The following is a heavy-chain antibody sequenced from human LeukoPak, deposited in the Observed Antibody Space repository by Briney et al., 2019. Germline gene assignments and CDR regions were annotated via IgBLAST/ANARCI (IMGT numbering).Heavy chain of an antibody. CDR3: AKDRSSWYYPFDY. CDR2: ISGGGHNT. CDR1: GFAFSNYA. D-gene: IGHD6-13*01. V-gene: IGHV3-23*01. Sequence: GGSLRLSCAASGFAFSNYAMNWVRQAPGEGLEWVSAISGGGHNTYYADSVKGRFTISRDNFKNTVYLQMSGLLVDDTAVYYCAKDRSSWYYPFDYWGQGILVTVSS. J-gene: IGHJ4*02.